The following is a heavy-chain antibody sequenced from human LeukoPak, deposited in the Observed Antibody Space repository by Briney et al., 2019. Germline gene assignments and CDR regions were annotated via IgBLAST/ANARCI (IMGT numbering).Heavy chain of an antibody. V-gene: IGHV4-34*01. CDR1: GGSFSGYY. CDR3: ARDHSSASYTYYYYYMDV. J-gene: IGHJ6*03. D-gene: IGHD1-26*01. Sequence: SETLSLTCAVYGGSFSGYYWSWIRQTPGKGLEWIGEINHSGSTNYNPSLKSRVTISVDTSQKQFSLKLTSATAADTAVYYCARDHSSASYTYYYYYMDVWGKGTTVTVSS. CDR2: INHSGST.